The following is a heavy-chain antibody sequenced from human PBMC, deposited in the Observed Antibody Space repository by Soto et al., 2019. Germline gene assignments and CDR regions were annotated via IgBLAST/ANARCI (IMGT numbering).Heavy chain of an antibody. CDR1: GFTFSSYW. J-gene: IGHJ4*02. Sequence: GGSLRLSCAASGFTFSSYWMHWVRQAPGKGLVWVSRINRDGSSTAYADSVKGRFTISRDNAKDTLYLQMYSLRAEDTAVYYCTRDLRAYCSSTSCYELGYWGQGTLVTVSS. V-gene: IGHV3-74*03. D-gene: IGHD2-2*01. CDR3: TRDLRAYCSSTSCYELGY. CDR2: INRDGSST.